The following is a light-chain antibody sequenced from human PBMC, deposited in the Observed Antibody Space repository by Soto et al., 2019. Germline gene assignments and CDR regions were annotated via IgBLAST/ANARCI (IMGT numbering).Light chain of an antibody. CDR2: AAS. V-gene: IGKV1-39*01. CDR3: QQSYSTPLT. CDR1: QSISSY. Sequence: DIQMTQSPSSLSASVGDRVSITCRASQSISSYLNWYQQKPGKAPNLLIYAASSLQSGVPSRFSGSGSETHFTLTISSLQPEDFATYYCQQSYSTPLTFGGGTKVEIK. J-gene: IGKJ4*01.